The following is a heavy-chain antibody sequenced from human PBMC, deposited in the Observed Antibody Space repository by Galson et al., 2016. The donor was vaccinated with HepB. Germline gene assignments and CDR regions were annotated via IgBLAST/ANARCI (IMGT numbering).Heavy chain of an antibody. CDR2: IYYSGST. CDR1: GDSISGTEYY. J-gene: IGHJ6*03. V-gene: IGHV4-39*01. D-gene: IGHD6-19*01. CDR3: ATGISVAGKYYYYYMDV. Sequence: ETLSLTCIVSGDSISGTEYYWGWIRQSPGRGLEWIGSIYYSGSTYYNPSLESRVTISVDTSKNQFSLRLSSVTAADTAVYYCATGISVAGKYYYYYMDVWGKGTTVIVSS.